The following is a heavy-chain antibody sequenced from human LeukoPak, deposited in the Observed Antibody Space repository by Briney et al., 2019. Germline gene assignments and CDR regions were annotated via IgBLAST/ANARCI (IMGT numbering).Heavy chain of an antibody. CDR2: INHSGST. CDR1: GGSFSGYY. V-gene: IGHV4-34*01. CDR3: ARGDIVVVVAASNFYYYYGMDV. Sequence: PSETLSLTCAVYGGSFSGYYWSWIRQPPGKGLEWIGEINHSGSTNYNPSLKSRGNISVDTSKNQFSLKLSSVTAADTAVYYCARGDIVVVVAASNFYYYYGMDVWGQGTTVTVSS. J-gene: IGHJ6*02. D-gene: IGHD2-15*01.